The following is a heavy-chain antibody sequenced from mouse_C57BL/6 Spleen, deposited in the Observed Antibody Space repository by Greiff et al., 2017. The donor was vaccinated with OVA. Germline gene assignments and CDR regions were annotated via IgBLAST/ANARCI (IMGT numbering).Heavy chain of an antibody. CDR2: IDPSDSYT. Sequence: QVQLQQPGAELVMPGASVKLSCKASGYTFTSYWMHWVKQRPGHGLEWIGEIDPSDSYTNYNQKFKGKSTLTVDKSSSTAYMQLSSLTSEDSAVYYCARRRTTVVDAMDYWGQGTSVTVSS. CDR1: GYTFTSYW. CDR3: ARRRTTVVDAMDY. D-gene: IGHD1-1*01. J-gene: IGHJ4*01. V-gene: IGHV1-69*01.